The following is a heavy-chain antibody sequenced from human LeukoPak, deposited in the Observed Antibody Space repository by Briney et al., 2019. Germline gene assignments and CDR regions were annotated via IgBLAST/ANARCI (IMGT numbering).Heavy chain of an antibody. D-gene: IGHD1-26*01. Sequence: SSVTVSCMPSLYSFPRYYILRLGQAPPHALEGMGWNNPKSGGTNYAQKFRGRVTMTRDTSISTAYMELSGLRSDDTAVYYCARDSGLGPTWHPFDHWGQGTPVTVSS. CDR1: LYSFPRYY. CDR3: ARDSGLGPTWHPFDH. CDR2: NNPKSGGT. J-gene: IGHJ4*02. V-gene: IGHV1-2*02.